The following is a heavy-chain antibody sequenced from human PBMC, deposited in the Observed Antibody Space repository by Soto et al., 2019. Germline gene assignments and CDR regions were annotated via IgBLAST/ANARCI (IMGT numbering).Heavy chain of an antibody. CDR2: IFHTGSA. Sequence: QVQLQESGPGLMKPSGTLSLTCAVSGGSNTSNWWSWVRQPLGKGLEWIAEIFHTGSANYNPSLMGRLTISMDKSRNHLSLNLNSVTAADTAVYYCARHIAVSGTRGFDHWGQGTLVTVSS. V-gene: IGHV4-4*02. CDR3: ARHIAVSGTRGFDH. J-gene: IGHJ4*02. D-gene: IGHD2-21*01. CDR1: GGSNTSNW.